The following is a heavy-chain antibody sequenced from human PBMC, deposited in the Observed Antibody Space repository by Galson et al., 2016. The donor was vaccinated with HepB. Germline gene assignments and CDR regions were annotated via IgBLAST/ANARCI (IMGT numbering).Heavy chain of an antibody. CDR2: IDSGART. J-gene: IGHJ5*02. D-gene: IGHD2-15*01. Sequence: SLRLSCAVSGFSVSSSYMNWVRLTPGRGLEWVALIDSGARTYYAESVKGRFTVSRHSSNNTLYLQMNSLRPLDTAVYYCATSPAVASWGQGTLVTVSS. CDR3: ATSPAVAS. CDR1: GFSVSSSY. V-gene: IGHV3-53*04.